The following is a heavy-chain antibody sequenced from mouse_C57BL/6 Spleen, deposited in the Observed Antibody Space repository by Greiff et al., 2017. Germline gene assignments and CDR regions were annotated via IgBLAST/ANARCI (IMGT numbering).Heavy chain of an antibody. J-gene: IGHJ1*03. Sequence: VQLQQSGPGLVKPSQSLSLTCSVTGYSITSGYYWNWIRQFPGNKLEWMGYISYDGSNNYNPSLKNRISITRDTSKNQFFLKLNSVTTEDTATYYCASYTTYGDWYFDVWGTGTTVTVSS. D-gene: IGHD1-1*01. V-gene: IGHV3-6*01. CDR2: ISYDGSN. CDR3: ASYTTYGDWYFDV. CDR1: GYSITSGYY.